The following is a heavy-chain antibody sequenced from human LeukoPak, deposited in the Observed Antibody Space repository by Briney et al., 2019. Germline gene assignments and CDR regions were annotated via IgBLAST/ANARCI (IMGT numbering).Heavy chain of an antibody. CDR2: ISSGSSTI. J-gene: IGHJ4*02. CDR3: AKDRYCGGDCYPIDQFDY. V-gene: IGHV3-48*04. D-gene: IGHD2-21*01. CDR1: GFTFSSYS. Sequence: PGGSLRLSCAASGFTFSSYSMNWVRQAPGKGLEWVSYISSGSSTIYYADSVKGRFTISRDDAKNSLYLQMNSLRAEDTAVYYCAKDRYCGGDCYPIDQFDYWGQGTLVTVSS.